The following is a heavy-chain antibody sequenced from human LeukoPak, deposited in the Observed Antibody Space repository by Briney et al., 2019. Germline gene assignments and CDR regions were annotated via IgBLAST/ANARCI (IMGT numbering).Heavy chain of an antibody. CDR1: GGSIRSSYYY. CDR3: ARLAMVATAIDFDY. V-gene: IGHV4-39*01. J-gene: IGHJ4*02. CDR2: IYDSGST. D-gene: IGHD5-12*01. Sequence: SETLSLTCTVSGGSIRSSYYYWGWIRQPPGKGLEWNGSIYDSGSTYYNPSLKSRVTISVDTSKNQFSLKLNSVTAADTAVYYCARLAMVATAIDFDYWGQGTLVTVSS.